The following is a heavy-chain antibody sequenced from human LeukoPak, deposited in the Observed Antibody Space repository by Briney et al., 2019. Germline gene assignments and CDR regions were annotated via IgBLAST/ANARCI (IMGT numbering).Heavy chain of an antibody. CDR1: GFTFSSYG. V-gene: IGHV3-30*18. CDR2: ISFDGSTK. J-gene: IGHJ6*04. D-gene: IGHD3-10*02. CDR3: AELGITMIGGV. Sequence: GGSLRLSCAASGFTFSSYGMHWVRQAPGKGLEWVAVISFDGSTKYYTDSVKGRFTISRDNSKNTLYLQMNSLRAEDTAVYYCAELGITMIGGVWGKGTTVTISS.